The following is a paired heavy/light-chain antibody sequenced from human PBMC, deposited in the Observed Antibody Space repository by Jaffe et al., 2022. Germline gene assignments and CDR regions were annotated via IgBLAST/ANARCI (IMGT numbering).Heavy chain of an antibody. CDR2: MSHNGNT. J-gene: IGHJ5*02. CDR3: AREKRYGAGNYLLS. Sequence: QVQLQESGPGLLKPSETLSLTCAVSGYSINSVNSFYSWGWIRQPPGKGLEWIGSMSHNGNTYYSPSLTSRITISIDTSKNLFSLNLRSVTAADTAVYYCAREKRYGAGNYLLSCGQGTLVTVSS. V-gene: IGHV4-38-2*02. D-gene: IGHD3-10*01. CDR1: GYSINSVNSFYS.
Light chain of an antibody. CDR1: SSNFGAGYD. CDR3: QSYDSSLRDVV. V-gene: IGLV1-40*01. J-gene: IGLJ2*01. Sequence: QSVLTQPPSVSGAPGQRVTISCTGSSSNFGAGYDVHWYQQLPGSAPKLLIYGNSNRPSGVPDRISGSKSGTSASLAISGLQTDDEADYYCQSYDSSLRDVVFGGGTKLTVL. CDR2: GNS.